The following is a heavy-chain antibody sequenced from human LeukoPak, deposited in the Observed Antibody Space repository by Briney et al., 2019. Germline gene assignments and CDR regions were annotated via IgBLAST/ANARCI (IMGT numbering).Heavy chain of an antibody. CDR3: ARNESPGRDFDY. V-gene: IGHV4-34*01. CDR2: INHSGST. Sequence: PSETLSLTCAVYGGSFSGYYWSWIRQPPGKGLEWIGEINHSGSTNYNPSLKSRVTISVDTSKNQFSLKLSSVTAVDTAVYYCARNESPGRDFDYWGQGTLVTVSS. J-gene: IGHJ4*02. CDR1: GGSFSGYY. D-gene: IGHD7-27*01.